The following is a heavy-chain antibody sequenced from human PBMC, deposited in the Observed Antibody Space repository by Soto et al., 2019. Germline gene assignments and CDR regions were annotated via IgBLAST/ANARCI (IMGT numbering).Heavy chain of an antibody. D-gene: IGHD6-13*01. Sequence: GGSLRLSCAASGFTFDDYGMSWVRQAPGKGLEWVSVISGSDGSTYYADSVKGRFTISRDNSKNTLNLQMNSLRAEDTAVYYCARRSSSWYFDYWGQGTLVTVSS. V-gene: IGHV3-23*01. CDR1: GFTFDDYG. CDR2: ISGSDGST. CDR3: ARRSSSWYFDY. J-gene: IGHJ4*02.